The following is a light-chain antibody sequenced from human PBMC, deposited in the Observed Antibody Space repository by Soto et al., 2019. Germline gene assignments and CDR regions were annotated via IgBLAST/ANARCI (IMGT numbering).Light chain of an antibody. J-gene: IGKJ2*01. CDR1: QSVSNW. V-gene: IGKV1-5*03. CDR2: KAS. Sequence: DIQMTQSPSTLSASVGDRVTITCRASQSVSNWLAWYQQKPGKAPKLLIYKASSLESGFPSRFSGSGSGTEFTLTISSLQPDDFATYYCQHYNSYSYTFGQGTKLEIK. CDR3: QHYNSYSYT.